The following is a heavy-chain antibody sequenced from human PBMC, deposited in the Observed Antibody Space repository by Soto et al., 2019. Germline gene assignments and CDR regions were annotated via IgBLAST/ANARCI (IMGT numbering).Heavy chain of an antibody. J-gene: IGHJ6*02. D-gene: IGHD3-10*01. CDR2: ISAYNGNT. CDR1: GYTFTSYG. CDR3: AGALDDRWGGARYYCGMDA. V-gene: IGHV1-18*01. Sequence: QVQLVQSGAEVKKPGASVKVSCKASGYTFTSYGISWVRQAPGQGLEWMGWISAYNGNTNYAQKLQGRVTMTTDTSTSTDYMERRSLRSDDTAVYYCAGALDDRWGGARYYCGMDAWGQGTTVTVSS.